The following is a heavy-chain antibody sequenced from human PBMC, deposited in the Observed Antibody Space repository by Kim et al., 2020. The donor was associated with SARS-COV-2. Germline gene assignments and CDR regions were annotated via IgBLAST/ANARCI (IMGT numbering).Heavy chain of an antibody. Sequence: SETLSLTCTVSGGSISSSSYYWGWIRQPPGKGLEWIGSIYYSGSTYYNPSLKSRVTISVDTSKNQFSLKLSSVTAADTAVYYCARHVDQNHYVWGSYRYFDIWGQGTMVTVSS. CDR1: GGSISSSSYY. V-gene: IGHV4-39*01. CDR3: ARHVDQNHYVWGSYRYFDI. J-gene: IGHJ3*02. D-gene: IGHD3-16*02. CDR2: IYYSGST.